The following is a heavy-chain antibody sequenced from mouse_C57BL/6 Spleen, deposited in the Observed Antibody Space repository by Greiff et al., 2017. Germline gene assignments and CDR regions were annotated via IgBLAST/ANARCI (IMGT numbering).Heavy chain of an antibody. J-gene: IGHJ4*01. CDR3: ARELGRYAMDY. V-gene: IGHV1-82*01. Sequence: VQLQQSGPELVKPGASVKISCKASGYAFSSSWMNWVKQRPGKGLEWIGRIYPGDGDTNYNGKFKGKATLTADKSSSTAYMQLSGLTSEDSAVYFCARELGRYAMDYWGQGTSVTVSS. CDR2: IYPGDGDT. D-gene: IGHD4-1*01. CDR1: GYAFSSSW.